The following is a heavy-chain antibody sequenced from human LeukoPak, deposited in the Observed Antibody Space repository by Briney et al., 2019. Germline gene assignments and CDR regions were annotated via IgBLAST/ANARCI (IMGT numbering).Heavy chain of an antibody. Sequence: GGSLRLSCAASGFTFSDYYMSWIRQAPGKGLVWVSRINSDGSSTSYADSVKGRFTISRDNAKNTLYLQMNSLRAEDTAVYYCARGWEGYFDYWGQGTLVTVSS. CDR2: INSDGSST. D-gene: IGHD1-26*01. J-gene: IGHJ4*02. V-gene: IGHV3-74*01. CDR3: ARGWEGYFDY. CDR1: GFTFSDYY.